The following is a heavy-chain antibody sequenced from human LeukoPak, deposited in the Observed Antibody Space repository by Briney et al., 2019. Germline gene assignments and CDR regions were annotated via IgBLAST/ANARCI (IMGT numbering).Heavy chain of an antibody. Sequence: PSETLSLTCTVSGGSISSSSYYWGWIRQPPGKGLEWIGSIYYSGSTYYNPSLKSRVTISVDTSKNQFSLKLSSVTAADTAVYYCAGRMIRITMVRGSPFDPWGQGTLVTVSS. J-gene: IGHJ5*02. CDR2: IYYSGST. V-gene: IGHV4-39*07. CDR3: AGRMIRITMVRGSPFDP. D-gene: IGHD3-10*01. CDR1: GGSISSSSYY.